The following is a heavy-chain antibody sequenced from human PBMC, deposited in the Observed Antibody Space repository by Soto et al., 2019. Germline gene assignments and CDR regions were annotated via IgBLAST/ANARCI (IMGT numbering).Heavy chain of an antibody. V-gene: IGHV3-33*01. CDR3: ARDLITYGLVYAFDI. CDR1: GFTFSSYG. Sequence: GGSLRLSCAASGFTFSSYGMHWVRQAPGKGLEWVAVIWYDGSNKNYADSVKGRFTISRDNSKNTLYLQMNSLRAEDTAVYFCARDLITYGLVYAFDIWGQGTMVTVSS. D-gene: IGHD3-10*01. CDR2: IWYDGSNK. J-gene: IGHJ3*02.